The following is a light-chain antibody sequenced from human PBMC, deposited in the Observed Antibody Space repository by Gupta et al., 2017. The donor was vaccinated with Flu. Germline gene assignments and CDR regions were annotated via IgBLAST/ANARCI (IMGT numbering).Light chain of an antibody. CDR1: QTISSS. V-gene: IGKV1-39*01. J-gene: IGKJ1*01. CDR2: AAS. Sequence: SSRSASVGDRVTIPFRASQTISSSLNRYQQKPGKAPKPPIYAASSLQSGVPSRFSGTVCGTHFTLTISSRQPKDFASCYCQQIYCTLTWTFGQGTKVEIK. CDR3: QQIYCTLTWT.